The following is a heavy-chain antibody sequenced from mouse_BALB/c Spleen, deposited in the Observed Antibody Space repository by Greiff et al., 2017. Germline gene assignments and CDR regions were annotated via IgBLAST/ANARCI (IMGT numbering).Heavy chain of an antibody. D-gene: IGHD2-1*01. CDR2: IRLKSNNYAT. CDR3: TRRDLYGNLFAY. V-gene: IGHV6-6*02. J-gene: IGHJ3*01. CDR1: GFTFSNYW. Sequence: EVKVEESGGGLVQPGGSMKLSCVASGFTFSNYWMNWVRQSPEKGLEWVAEIRLKSNNYATHYAESVKGRFTISRDDSKSSVYLQMNNLRAEDTGIYYCTRRDLYGNLFAYWGQGTLVTVSA.